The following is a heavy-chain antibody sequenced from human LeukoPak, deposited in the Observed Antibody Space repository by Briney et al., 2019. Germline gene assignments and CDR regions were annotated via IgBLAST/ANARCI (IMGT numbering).Heavy chain of an antibody. CDR2: IWYDGSNK. J-gene: IGHJ4*02. D-gene: IGHD5-18*01. Sequence: GGSLRLSCAASGFTFSSYGMHWVRQAPGKGLEWVAVIWYDGSNKYYADSVKGRFTISRDNSKNTLYLQMNSLRAEDTAVYYCAREYSYGQGDYWGQGTLVTVSS. V-gene: IGHV3-33*01. CDR1: GFTFSSYG. CDR3: AREYSYGQGDY.